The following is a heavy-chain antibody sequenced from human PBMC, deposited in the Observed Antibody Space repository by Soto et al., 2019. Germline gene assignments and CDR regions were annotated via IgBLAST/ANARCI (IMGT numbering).Heavy chain of an antibody. CDR2: INPSGGST. V-gene: IGHV1-46*01. CDR1: GYTFTSYY. D-gene: IGHD3-9*01. CDR3: ASAGYDILTGRYYYGMDV. J-gene: IGHJ6*02. Sequence: ASVKVSCKASGYTFTSYYMHWVRQAPRQGLEWMGIINPSGGSTSYAQKFQGRVTMTRDTSTSTVYMELSSLRSEDTAVYYCASAGYDILTGRYYYGMDVWGQGTTVTVSS.